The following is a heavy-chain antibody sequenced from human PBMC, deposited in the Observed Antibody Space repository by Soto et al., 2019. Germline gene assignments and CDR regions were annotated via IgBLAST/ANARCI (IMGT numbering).Heavy chain of an antibody. CDR1: GGSISSYY. CDR2: IYYSGST. Sequence: PSETLSLTCTVSGGSISSYYWSWIRQPPGKGLEWIGYIYYSGSTNYNPSLKSRVTISVDTSKNQFSLKLSSVTAADTAVYYCARHLIAARRRYYYYYYMDVWGKGTTVTVSS. D-gene: IGHD6-6*01. CDR3: ARHLIAARRRYYYYYYMDV. V-gene: IGHV4-59*08. J-gene: IGHJ6*03.